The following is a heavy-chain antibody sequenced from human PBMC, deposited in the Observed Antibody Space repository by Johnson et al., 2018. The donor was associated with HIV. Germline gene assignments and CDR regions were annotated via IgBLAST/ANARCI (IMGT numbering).Heavy chain of an antibody. CDR3: ARPIFGVVSSPVDAFGV. J-gene: IGHJ3*01. CDR2: IYSGGSP. D-gene: IGHD3-3*01. Sequence: VQLVESGGGVVQPGGSLRLSCAASGFTVSSNYMSWVRQAPGKGLEWVSVIYSGGSPYYADSVKGRFPISRDNAKNSLYLQMNSLRAEETALYYCARPIFGVVSSPVDAFGVWGQGTMVTVSS. V-gene: IGHV3-66*04. CDR1: GFTVSSNY.